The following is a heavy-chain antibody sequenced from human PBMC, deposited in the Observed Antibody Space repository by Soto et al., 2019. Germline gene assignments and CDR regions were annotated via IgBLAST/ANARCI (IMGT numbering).Heavy chain of an antibody. CDR1: GVSITNNY. V-gene: IGHV4-59*07. CDR2: SYYSGST. Sequence: PWDTLSLTCTLSGVSITNNYWSWIRQSPGKGLEWIGCSYYSGSTSYNPSLRSRVTISIDTSKTQFSLRLRSVTAADTAVYYCARRKNCNNLFDTWGEGTAVTVS. CDR3: ARRKNCNNLFDT. D-gene: IGHD1-1*01. J-gene: IGHJ5*02.